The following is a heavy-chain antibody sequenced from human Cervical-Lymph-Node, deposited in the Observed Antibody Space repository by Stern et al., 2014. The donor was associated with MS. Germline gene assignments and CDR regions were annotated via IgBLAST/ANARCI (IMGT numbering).Heavy chain of an antibody. J-gene: IGHJ5*02. V-gene: IGHV1-3*01. CDR1: GYTFTSYA. D-gene: IGHD4-11*01. CDR3: ARDGGSNYVWFDP. CDR2: INAGNGNT. Sequence: QVQLVQSGAEVKKPGASVKVSCKASGYTFTSYAMHWVRQAPGQRLEWMGWINAGNGNTKYSQKFQGRVTITRDTSASTAYMELSSLRSEDTAVYYCARDGGSNYVWFDPWGQGTLVTVSS.